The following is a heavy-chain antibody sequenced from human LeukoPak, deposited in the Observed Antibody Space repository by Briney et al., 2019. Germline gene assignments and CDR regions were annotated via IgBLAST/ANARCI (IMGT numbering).Heavy chain of an antibody. D-gene: IGHD6-6*01. Sequence: ASVKVSCKAFGYTFTSNYMHWVRQAPGQGLEWMGIINPGVGTTTYAQKFQGRVTMTGDMSTSTVYMELSSLRFEDTAVYYCARDGDHSSSSLSWFDPWGQGTLVTVSS. CDR3: ARDGDHSSSSLSWFDP. CDR2: INPGVGTT. V-gene: IGHV1-46*01. CDR1: GYTFTSNY. J-gene: IGHJ5*02.